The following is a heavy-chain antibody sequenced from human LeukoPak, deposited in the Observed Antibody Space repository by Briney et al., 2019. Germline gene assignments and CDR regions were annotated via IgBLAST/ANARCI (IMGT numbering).Heavy chain of an antibody. CDR3: ARAAGDGYNLLDY. CDR2: IYHSGST. J-gene: IGHJ4*02. Sequence: PSETLSLTCAVSGGSISSGGYCWSWIRQPPGKGLEWIGYIYHSGSTYYTPSPKSRVTISVDRSKTQFSLKLSSVTAADTAVYYCARAAGDGYNLLDYWGQGTLVTVSS. CDR1: GGSISSGGYC. D-gene: IGHD5-24*01. V-gene: IGHV4-30-2*01.